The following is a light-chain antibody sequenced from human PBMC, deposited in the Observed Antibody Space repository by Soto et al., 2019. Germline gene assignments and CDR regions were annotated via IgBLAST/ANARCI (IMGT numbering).Light chain of an antibody. CDR1: QSVSSN. V-gene: IGKV3-15*01. Sequence: EIVMTQSPATLSVSPGERATLSCRASQSVSSNLAWYQQRPGQAPRLLIYGASTRATGIPARFSGSRSGTEFTLSISSLQSNKFAVCHCQQYEHWPLTFGGGTKVEIK. CDR2: GAS. CDR3: QQYEHWPLT. J-gene: IGKJ4*01.